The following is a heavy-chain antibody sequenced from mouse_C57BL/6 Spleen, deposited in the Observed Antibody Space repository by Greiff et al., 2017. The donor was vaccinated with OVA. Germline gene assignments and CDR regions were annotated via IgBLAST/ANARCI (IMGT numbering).Heavy chain of an antibody. CDR1: GFTFTDYY. V-gene: IGHV7-3*01. D-gene: IGHD2-1*01. J-gene: IGHJ2*01. Sequence: EVQVVESGGGLVQPGGSLSLSCAASGFTFTDYYMSWVRQPPGKALEWLGFIRNKANGYTTEYSASVKGRFTISRDNSPSILYLQMNALRAEDSATYYCARYITTPLYYFDYWGQGTTLTVSS. CDR2: IRNKANGYTT. CDR3: ARYITTPLYYFDY.